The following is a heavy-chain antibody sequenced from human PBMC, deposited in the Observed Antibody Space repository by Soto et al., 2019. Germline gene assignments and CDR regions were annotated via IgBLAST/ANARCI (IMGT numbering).Heavy chain of an antibody. CDR3: TTAPFQRAWTIFEH. D-gene: IGHD3-3*02. Sequence: GGSLRLSCVVSGFTFSSYWMNWVRQAPGKGLEWVANIKQDGSEKYYVDSAKGRFTISRDNAKNSLYLQMNSLSAEDTAIYYCTTAPFQRAWTIFEHWGQGIVVTVS. J-gene: IGHJ4*02. CDR2: IKQDGSEK. CDR1: GFTFSSYW. V-gene: IGHV3-7*01.